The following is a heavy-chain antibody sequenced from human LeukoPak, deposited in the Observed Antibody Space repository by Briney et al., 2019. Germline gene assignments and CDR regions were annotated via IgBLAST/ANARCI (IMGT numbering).Heavy chain of an antibody. D-gene: IGHD6-19*01. CDR1: GVSISNNY. CDR2: IYSAGST. J-gene: IGHJ3*02. V-gene: IGHV3-53*05. CDR3: ARVFTVAGTNGAFDI. Sequence: PGGSLRLSCVASGVSISNNYMSWVRQAPGKGLEWVSVIYSAGSTYYADSVKGRFTISRDNSKNTLYLQMNSLRPEDTAVYYCARVFTVAGTNGAFDIWGQGTMVTVSS.